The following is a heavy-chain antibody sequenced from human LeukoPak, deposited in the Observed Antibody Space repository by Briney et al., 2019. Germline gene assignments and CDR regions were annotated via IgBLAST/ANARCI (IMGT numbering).Heavy chain of an antibody. CDR1: GFTFSSYS. Sequence: GGSLRLSCAASGFTFSSYSMNWVRQAPGKGLEWVSYISSSSSTIYYADSVKGRFTISRDNDKNSLYLQMNSLRGEDTAVYYCARGKGLHTFGYWGQGTLVTVSS. CDR3: ARGKGLHTFGY. D-gene: IGHD2-15*01. J-gene: IGHJ4*02. V-gene: IGHV3-48*04. CDR2: ISSSSSTI.